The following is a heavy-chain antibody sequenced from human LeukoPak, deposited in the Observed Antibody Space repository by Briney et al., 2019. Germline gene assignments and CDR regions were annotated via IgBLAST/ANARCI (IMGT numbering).Heavy chain of an antibody. D-gene: IGHD6-19*01. V-gene: IGHV3-53*05. CDR3: ARGGTPGYSTGWIDN. CDR2: LYGGGST. CDR1: GFTVSSNY. Sequence: PGGSLRLSCAASGFTVSSNYMSWVRQAPGKGLEWVSVLYGGGSTYYADSVKGRFTISRDNSKNTLYLQMNSLRGEDTAVYYCARGGTPGYSTGWIDNWGQGTLVTVSS. J-gene: IGHJ4*02.